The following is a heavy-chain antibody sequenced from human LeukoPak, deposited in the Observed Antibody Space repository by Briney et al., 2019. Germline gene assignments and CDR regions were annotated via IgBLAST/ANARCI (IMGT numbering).Heavy chain of an antibody. J-gene: IGHJ4*02. V-gene: IGHV3-21*01. Sequence: GGSLRLSCAASGFTFSSYSMNWVRQAPGKGLEWVSSISSSSSYIYYADSVKGRFTISRDNAKNSLYLQMHSLRAEDTAVYYCARDRRIYGDYDNGDFGYWGQGTLVTVSS. CDR3: ARDRRIYGDYDNGDFGY. CDR2: ISSSSSYI. CDR1: GFTFSSYS. D-gene: IGHD4-17*01.